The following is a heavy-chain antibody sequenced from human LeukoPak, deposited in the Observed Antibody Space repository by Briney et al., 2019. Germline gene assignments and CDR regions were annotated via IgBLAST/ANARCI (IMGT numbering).Heavy chain of an antibody. CDR2: IYTSGST. CDR1: GGSISSYY. CDR3: ARDRRNYYGSGSYSRWFDP. Sequence: SETLSLTCTVSGGSISSYYWSWIRRPAGKGLEWIGRIYTSGSTNYNPSLKSRVTMSVDTSKNQFSLKLSSVTAADTAVYYCARDRRNYYGSGSYSRWFDPWGQGTLVTVSS. D-gene: IGHD3-10*01. V-gene: IGHV4-4*07. J-gene: IGHJ5*02.